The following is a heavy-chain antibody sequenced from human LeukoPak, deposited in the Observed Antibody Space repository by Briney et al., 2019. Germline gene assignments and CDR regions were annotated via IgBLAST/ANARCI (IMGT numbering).Heavy chain of an antibody. CDR2: IHYSGTT. D-gene: IGHD2-15*01. V-gene: IGHV4-31*03. J-gene: IGHJ4*02. Sequence: SQTLSLTCTVSGGSISSGGYYWSWIRQHPGKGLEWIGYIHYSGTTRYNPSLESRTPISVDMSKNQFSLRLSSVTAADTATYYCAKQKLDSGSGHYYFDYWGQGTLVTVSS. CDR3: AKQKLDSGSGHYYFDY. CDR1: GGSISSGGYY.